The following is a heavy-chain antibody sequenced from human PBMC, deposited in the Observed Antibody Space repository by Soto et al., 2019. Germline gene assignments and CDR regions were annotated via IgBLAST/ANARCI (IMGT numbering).Heavy chain of an antibody. CDR1: GFTFSSYA. J-gene: IGHJ6*03. V-gene: IGHV3-23*01. CDR3: AKARKYGSGSYYDPGMDV. D-gene: IGHD3-10*01. CDR2: ISGSGGST. Sequence: EVQLLESGGGLVQPGGSLRLSCAASGFTFSSYAMSWVRQAPGKGLEWVSAISGSGGSTYYADSVKGRFTISRDNSKNTLYLQMNSLRAEDTAVYYCAKARKYGSGSYYDPGMDVWGKGTTVTVSS.